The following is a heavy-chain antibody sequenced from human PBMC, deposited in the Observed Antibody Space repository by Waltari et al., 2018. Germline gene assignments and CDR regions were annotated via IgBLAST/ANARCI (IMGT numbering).Heavy chain of an antibody. Sequence: EVQLLVSGGGLVQHGGSLGLLCAASGFTVSHHALSWVRQAPGKGLGWVSVIYSGGRDTYYADSVQGRFIISRDNSKNTVYLQMDSLRAEDTAVYYCAKVDSSGWSDAFDIWGQGTMVTVSS. CDR1: GFTVSHHA. D-gene: IGHD6-19*01. CDR3: AKVDSSGWSDAFDI. J-gene: IGHJ3*02. V-gene: IGHV3-23*03. CDR2: IYSGGRDT.